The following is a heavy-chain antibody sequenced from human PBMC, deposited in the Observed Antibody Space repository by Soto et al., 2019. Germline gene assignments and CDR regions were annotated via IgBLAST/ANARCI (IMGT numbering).Heavy chain of an antibody. CDR2: ISGSGGST. Sequence: GGSLRLSCAASGFTFSIYGMSWVRQAPGKGLEWVSVISGSGGSTYYADSVKGRFTISRDNSKYTLYLQMNSLRAEDTAVYYCARSSLELLAVTGYWRYYYMDVWGKGTTVTVSS. CDR3: ARSSLELLAVTGYWRYYYMDV. D-gene: IGHD1-7*01. V-gene: IGHV3-23*01. CDR1: GFTFSIYG. J-gene: IGHJ6*03.